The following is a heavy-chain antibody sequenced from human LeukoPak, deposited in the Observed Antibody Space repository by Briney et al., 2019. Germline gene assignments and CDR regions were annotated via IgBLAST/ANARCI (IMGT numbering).Heavy chain of an antibody. CDR2: ISSSSSTI. D-gene: IGHD3-3*01. V-gene: IGHV3-48*01. CDR3: ARVEGRGRSYYYYYMDV. CDR1: GFTFSSYS. J-gene: IGHJ6*03. Sequence: PGGSLRLSCAASGFTFSSYSMNWVRQAPGKGLEWVSYISSSSSTIYYADSVKGRFTISRDNAKNSLYLQMNSLRAEDTAVYYCARVEGRGRSYYYYYMDVWGKGTTVTISS.